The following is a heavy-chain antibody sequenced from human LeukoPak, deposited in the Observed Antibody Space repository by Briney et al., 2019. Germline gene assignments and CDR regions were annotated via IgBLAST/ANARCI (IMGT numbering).Heavy chain of an antibody. V-gene: IGHV5-51*01. CDR1: GYSFTTYW. Sequence: GESLKISCKGSGYSFTTYWIDWVRQVPGKGLEWMGIIYPGDSDTRYSPSFQGQVTISADKSISTTFLQWSSLKASDTAMYYCARLQFAEGSGTYPLGSLDYWGQGTLVTVSS. J-gene: IGHJ4*02. CDR2: IYPGDSDT. D-gene: IGHD3-10*01. CDR3: ARLQFAEGSGTYPLGSLDY.